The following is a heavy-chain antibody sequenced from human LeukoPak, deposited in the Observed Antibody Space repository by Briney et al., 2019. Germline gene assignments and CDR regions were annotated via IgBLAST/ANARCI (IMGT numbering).Heavy chain of an antibody. D-gene: IGHD2-8*01. J-gene: IGHJ4*02. CDR1: VFTFSSYS. Sequence: TGGSLRLSCAASVFTFSSYSMNWVRQAPGKGLEWVSYISTSSSTIYYADSVKGRFTISRDNAKNSLYLQMNSLRAEDTAVYHCARDCTNGVCYRVFDYWGQGTLVTVSS. CDR3: ARDCTNGVCYRVFDY. CDR2: ISTSSSTI. V-gene: IGHV3-48*04.